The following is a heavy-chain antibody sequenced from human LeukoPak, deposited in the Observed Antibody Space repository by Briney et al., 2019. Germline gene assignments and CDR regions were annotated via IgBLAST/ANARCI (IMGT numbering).Heavy chain of an antibody. CDR3: ARVIDVAAAGYFDS. D-gene: IGHD6-13*01. CDR2: IFRIGSS. Sequence: SETLSLTCTVSGGSISSYYWSWIRQPPGKGLEWIGTIFRIGSSYFNPSLKSRVTISVDTSKNQFSLKLSSVTAADTALYYCARVIDVAAAGYFDSWGQGTQVTVSS. CDR1: GGSISSYY. J-gene: IGHJ4*02. V-gene: IGHV4-59*08.